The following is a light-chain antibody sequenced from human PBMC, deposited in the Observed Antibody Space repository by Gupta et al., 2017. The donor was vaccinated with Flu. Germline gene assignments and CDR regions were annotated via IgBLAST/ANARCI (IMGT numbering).Light chain of an antibody. V-gene: IGLV1-40*01. CDR2: GNS. CDR3: QSYDSSLSVV. CDR1: SSNIGAGYD. Sequence: QSVLTQPPSVSGAPGQRVTISCTGSSSNIGAGYDVHWYQQLPGTAPNLLIYGNSNRTSGVPDRFSGSKSGTSASLAITGLQAEDEADYYCQSYDSSLSVVFGGGTKLTVL. J-gene: IGLJ2*01.